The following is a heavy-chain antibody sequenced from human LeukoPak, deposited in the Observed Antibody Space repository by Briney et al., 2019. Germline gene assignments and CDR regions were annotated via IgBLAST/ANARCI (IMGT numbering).Heavy chain of an antibody. CDR3: WGTIAARRMDY. D-gene: IGHD6-6*01. V-gene: IGHV4-4*07. Sequence: NPSETLSLTCTVSGGSISSHYWSWVRQPAGKGLEWIGRIHTSGITNYNPSLKSRVTMSVDTSKNQFSLKLSSVTAADTAVYYCWGTIAARRMDYWGQGTLVTVSS. J-gene: IGHJ4*02. CDR2: IHTSGIT. CDR1: GGSISSHY.